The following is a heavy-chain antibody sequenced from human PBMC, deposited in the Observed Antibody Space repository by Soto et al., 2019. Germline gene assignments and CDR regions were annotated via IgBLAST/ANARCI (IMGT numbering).Heavy chain of an antibody. J-gene: IGHJ6*02. CDR1: GGSISSGDYY. V-gene: IGHV4-30-4*01. CDR3: ARVWQQLDLGMDV. CDR2: IYYSGST. D-gene: IGHD6-13*01. Sequence: SETLSLTCTVSGGSISSGDYYWSWIRQPPGKGLEWIGYIYYSGSTYYNPSLKSRVTISVDTSKNQFSLKLSSVTAADTAVYYCARVWQQLDLGMDVWGQGTTVTSP.